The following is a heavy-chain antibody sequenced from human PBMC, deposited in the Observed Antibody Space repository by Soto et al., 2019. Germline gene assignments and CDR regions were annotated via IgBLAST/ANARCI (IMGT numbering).Heavy chain of an antibody. Sequence: VQLHESGPGLVKASGTLSLTCAVSGDSISNFHWWTWLRQPPGRGLEWIGEIFHSGTTTYNPSLKRRVTISAEKSTNDVSRHLIPVSITDTAISYCERISGEWRQSGGGGFNRWGPGIVVNVSP. CDR2: IFHSGTT. D-gene: IGHD3-10*01. CDR1: GDSISNFHW. V-gene: IGHV4-4*02. CDR3: ERISGEWRQSGGGGFNR. J-gene: IGHJ5*02.